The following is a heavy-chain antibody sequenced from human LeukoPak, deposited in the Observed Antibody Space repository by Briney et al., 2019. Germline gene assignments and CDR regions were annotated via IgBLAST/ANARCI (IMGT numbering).Heavy chain of an antibody. CDR3: ARDLGWSIAAPG. Sequence: SVKVSCKASGGTFSSYTISWVRQAPGQGLEWMGGIIPIFGTASYAQKFQGRVTITADESTSTAYMELSSLRSEDTAVYYCARDLGWSIAAPGWGQGTLVTVSS. J-gene: IGHJ4*02. CDR1: GGTFSSYT. D-gene: IGHD6-6*01. V-gene: IGHV1-69*13. CDR2: IIPIFGTA.